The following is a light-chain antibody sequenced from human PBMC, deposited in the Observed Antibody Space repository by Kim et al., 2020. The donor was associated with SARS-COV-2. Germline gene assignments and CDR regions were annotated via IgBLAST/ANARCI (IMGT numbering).Light chain of an antibody. V-gene: IGKV3-11*01. CDR3: QQRINWPLT. J-gene: IGKJ4*01. CDR1: QSVSSY. CDR2: DAS. Sequence: EIVLTQSPATLSLSPGERATLSCRTSQSVSSYLVWYQQKPGQTPRLLVFDASTRATGVPARFSGSGSGTDFTLTISSLEPEDSAVYYCQQRINWPLTFGGGTKVDIK.